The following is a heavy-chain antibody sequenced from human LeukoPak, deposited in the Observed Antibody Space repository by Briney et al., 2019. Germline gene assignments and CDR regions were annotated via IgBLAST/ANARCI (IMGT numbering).Heavy chain of an antibody. D-gene: IGHD3-22*01. J-gene: IGHJ4*02. CDR2: ISSSSSYI. Sequence: TSGGSLRLSCAASGFTFSSYSMNWVRQAPGKGLEWVSSISSSSSYIYYADSVKGRFTISRDNAKNSLYLQMNSLRAEDTAVYYCARAKGDSSGYSFDYWGQGTLVTVSS. CDR1: GFTFSSYS. V-gene: IGHV3-21*01. CDR3: ARAKGDSSGYSFDY.